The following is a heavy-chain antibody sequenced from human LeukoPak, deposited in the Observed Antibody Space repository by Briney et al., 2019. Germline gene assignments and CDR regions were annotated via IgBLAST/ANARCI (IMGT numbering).Heavy chain of an antibody. CDR1: GGSISSGSYY. Sequence: PSETLSLTCTVSGGSISSGSYYWSWIRQPAGKGLEWIGRIYTSGSTNYNPSLKSRVTISVDTSKNQFSLKLSSVTAADTAVYYCARMTYYYDSSGSNWGQGTLVTVSS. D-gene: IGHD3-22*01. J-gene: IGHJ4*02. CDR2: IYTSGST. CDR3: ARMTYYYDSSGSN. V-gene: IGHV4-61*02.